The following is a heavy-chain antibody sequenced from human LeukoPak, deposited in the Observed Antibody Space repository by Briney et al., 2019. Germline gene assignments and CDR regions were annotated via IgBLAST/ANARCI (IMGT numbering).Heavy chain of an antibody. CDR3: ARDSATVTAYYYYCYYMDV. CDR1: GGSISSYY. D-gene: IGHD4-17*01. V-gene: IGHV4-4*07. J-gene: IGHJ6*03. Sequence: PSETLSLTCTVSGGSISSYYWSWIRQPAGKGLEWIGRIYTSGSTNYNPSLKSRVTMSVDTSKNQFSLKLSSVTAADTAVYYCARDSATVTAYYYYCYYMDVWGKGTTVTVSS. CDR2: IYTSGST.